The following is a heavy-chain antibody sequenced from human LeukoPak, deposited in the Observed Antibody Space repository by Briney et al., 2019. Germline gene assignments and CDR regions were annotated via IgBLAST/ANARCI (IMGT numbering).Heavy chain of an antibody. V-gene: IGHV4-34*01. CDR1: GGSFSGYY. J-gene: IGHJ4*02. Sequence: SETLSLTCAVYGGSFSGYYWSWIRQPPGKGLEWIGEINHSGSTNYNPSLKSRVTISVDTSKNQFSLKLSSVTAADTAVYYCARGRGPNDYWGQGTLVTVSS. CDR2: INHSGST. CDR3: ARGRGPNDY.